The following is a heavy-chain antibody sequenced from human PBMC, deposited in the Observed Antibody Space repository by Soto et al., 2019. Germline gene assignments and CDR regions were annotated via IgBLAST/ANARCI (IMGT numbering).Heavy chain of an antibody. J-gene: IGHJ5*02. V-gene: IGHV1-8*01. CDR3: ARGRRANFAP. Sequence: QVQLVQSGAEVKKPGASVRVSCKTSGYTFTNYDIMWVRRVAGQGLEWMGWVNPNSGNTGYAQKFQDRVTMTRDRFISTAYMELRSLTYEDTAGYYCARGRRANFAPWGQGTLVTVSS. D-gene: IGHD6-25*01. CDR1: GYTFTNYD. CDR2: VNPNSGNT.